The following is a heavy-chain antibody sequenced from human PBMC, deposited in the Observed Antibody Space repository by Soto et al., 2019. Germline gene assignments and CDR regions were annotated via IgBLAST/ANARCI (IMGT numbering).Heavy chain of an antibody. J-gene: IGHJ4*02. Sequence: GASVKVSCKASGGTFSSYTISWVRQAPGQGLEWMGRIIPILGIANYAQKFQGRVTITADKSTSTAYMELSSLRSEDTAVYYCARDVSTYYYDSSGDYTDLFDYWGRGTLVTVSS. V-gene: IGHV1-69*04. CDR1: GGTFSSYT. D-gene: IGHD3-22*01. CDR3: ARDVSTYYYDSSGDYTDLFDY. CDR2: IIPILGIA.